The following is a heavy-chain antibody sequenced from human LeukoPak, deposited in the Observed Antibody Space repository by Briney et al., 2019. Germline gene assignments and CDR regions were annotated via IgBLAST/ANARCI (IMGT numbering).Heavy chain of an antibody. V-gene: IGHV1-46*01. Sequence: ASVKVSCKASGYTFTSYYMHWVRQAPGQGLEWMGIINPSGGSTSYAQKFQGRVTMTRDTSTSTVYMELSSLRSEDTAVYYCARGYYGILTGYYPVDFDYWGQGTLVTVSS. CDR1: GYTFTSYY. D-gene: IGHD3-9*01. CDR2: INPSGGST. J-gene: IGHJ4*02. CDR3: ARGYYGILTGYYPVDFDY.